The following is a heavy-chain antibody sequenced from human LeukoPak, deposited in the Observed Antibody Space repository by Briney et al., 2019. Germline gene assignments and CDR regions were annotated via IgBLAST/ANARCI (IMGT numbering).Heavy chain of an antibody. CDR1: GFTFSYYS. D-gene: IGHD3-3*01. Sequence: PGGSLRLSCAASGFTFSYYSMNWVRQAPGKGLEWVSYISSSSSTIYYADSVKGRFTISRDNAKNSLYLQMNSLRAEDTAVYYCVKEMYDFPAGWGQGTMVTVSS. CDR2: ISSSSSTI. CDR3: VKEMYDFPAG. J-gene: IGHJ3*01. V-gene: IGHV3-48*01.